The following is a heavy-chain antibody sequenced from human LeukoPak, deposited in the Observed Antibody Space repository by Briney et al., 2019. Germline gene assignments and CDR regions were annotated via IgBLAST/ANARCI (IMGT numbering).Heavy chain of an antibody. CDR1: GYTFTSYY. Sequence: ASVKVSCKASGYTFTSYYMHWVRQAPGQGLEWMGIINPSGGSTGYAQKFQGRVTMTRDTSTSTVYMELSSLRSEDTAVYYCARDANYYDSSGYYYVPDYWGQGTLVTVSS. CDR2: INPSGGST. CDR3: ARDANYYDSSGYYYVPDY. V-gene: IGHV1-46*01. D-gene: IGHD3-22*01. J-gene: IGHJ4*02.